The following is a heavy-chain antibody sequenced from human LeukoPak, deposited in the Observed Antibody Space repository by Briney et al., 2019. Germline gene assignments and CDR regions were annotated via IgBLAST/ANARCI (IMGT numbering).Heavy chain of an antibody. V-gene: IGHV3-21*04. J-gene: IGHJ5*02. CDR1: GFTFSSYS. CDR2: ISSSSSYI. CDR3: AKGGPITIFGVVNPFDP. Sequence: GGSLRLSCAASGFTFSSYSMNWVRQAPGKGLEWVSSISSSSSYIYYADSVKGRFTISRDNSKNTLYLQMNSLRAEDTAVYYCAKGGPITIFGVVNPFDPWGQGTLVTVSS. D-gene: IGHD3-3*01.